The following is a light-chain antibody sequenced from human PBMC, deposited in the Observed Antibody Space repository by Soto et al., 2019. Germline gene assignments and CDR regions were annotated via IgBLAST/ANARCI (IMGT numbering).Light chain of an antibody. CDR1: QSVSSSY. Sequence: EIVLAQSPGTLSLSPWERATLSCRASQSVSSSYLAWYQQKAGQAPRLLIYGASTRATGIPARFSGSGSGTEFTLTISSLQSEDFAVYYCQQYNNWPPLTFGGGTKVDIK. J-gene: IGKJ4*01. CDR2: GAS. V-gene: IGKV3-15*01. CDR3: QQYNNWPPLT.